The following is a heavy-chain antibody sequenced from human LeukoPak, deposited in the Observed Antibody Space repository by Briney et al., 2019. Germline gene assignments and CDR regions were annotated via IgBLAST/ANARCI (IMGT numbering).Heavy chain of an antibody. CDR3: AREVPVSLRFLEWENFDS. J-gene: IGHJ4*02. V-gene: IGHV4-61*02. CDR2: VFTSGKT. Sequence: PSETLSLTCTVSGVSMTIGGYSWTWIRQPAGKGLEWLGRVFTSGKTDYNPSLKSRLTISLETSENQFSLKLTSVTAADTAVYFCAREVPVSLRFLEWENFDSWGQGALVTVSS. D-gene: IGHD3-3*01. CDR1: GVSMTIGGYS.